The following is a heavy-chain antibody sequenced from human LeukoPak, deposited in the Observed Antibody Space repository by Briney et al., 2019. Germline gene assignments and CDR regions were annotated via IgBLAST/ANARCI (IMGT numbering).Heavy chain of an antibody. CDR1: GFTFSSYA. J-gene: IGHJ4*02. CDR3: ARDRVWALGEYIFDY. V-gene: IGHV3-64D*06. CDR2: ISSNGGST. Sequence: QPGGSLRLSCSASGFTFSSYAMHWVRQAPGKGLEYVSAISSNGGSTYYADSVKGRFTISRDNSKNTLYLQMSSLRAEDTAVYYCARDRVWALGEYIFDYWGQGTLVTVSS. D-gene: IGHD1-26*01.